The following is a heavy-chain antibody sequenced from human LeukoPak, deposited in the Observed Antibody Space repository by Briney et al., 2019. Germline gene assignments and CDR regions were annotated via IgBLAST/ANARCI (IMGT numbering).Heavy chain of an antibody. CDR3: ARCGPYGDYPYNWFDP. J-gene: IGHJ5*02. V-gene: IGHV4-34*01. CDR1: GGSFSGYY. CDR2: INHSGST. D-gene: IGHD4-17*01. Sequence: SETLSLTCAVYGGSFSGYYWSWIRQPPGKGLEWIGEINHSGSTNYNPSLKSRVTISVDTSKNQFSLKLSSVTAADTAVYYCARCGPYGDYPYNWFDPWGQGTLVTVSS.